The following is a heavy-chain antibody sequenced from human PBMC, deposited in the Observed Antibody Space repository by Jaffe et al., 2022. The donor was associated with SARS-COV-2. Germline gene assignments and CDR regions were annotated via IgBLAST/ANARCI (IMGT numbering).Heavy chain of an antibody. J-gene: IGHJ6*02. D-gene: IGHD1-26*01. V-gene: IGHV3-9*01. Sequence: EVQLVESGGGLVQPGRSLRLSCAASGFTFDDYAMHWVRQAPGKGLEWVSGISWNSGSIGYADSVKGRFTISRDNAKNSLYLQMNSLRAEDTALYYCAKDIGGSPPLYGMDVWGQGTTVTVSS. CDR3: AKDIGGSPPLYGMDV. CDR2: ISWNSGSI. CDR1: GFTFDDYA.